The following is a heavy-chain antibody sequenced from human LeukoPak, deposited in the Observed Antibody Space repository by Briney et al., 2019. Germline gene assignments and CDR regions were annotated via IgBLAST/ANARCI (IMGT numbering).Heavy chain of an antibody. CDR3: ARGGPTVTFDY. CDR2: IYYSGST. D-gene: IGHD4-17*01. Sequence: PSETLSLTCTVSGGSISSGGYYWSWIRQHPGKGLEWIGYIYYSGSTYYHPSLKSRVTISVDTSKNQFSLRLSSVTAADTAVYYCARGGPTVTFDYWGQGTLVTVSS. J-gene: IGHJ4*02. V-gene: IGHV4-31*03. CDR1: GGSISSGGYY.